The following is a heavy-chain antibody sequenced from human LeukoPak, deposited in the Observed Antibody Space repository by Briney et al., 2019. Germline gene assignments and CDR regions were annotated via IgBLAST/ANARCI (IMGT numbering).Heavy chain of an antibody. CDR2: IRYDGSNK. J-gene: IGHJ3*02. D-gene: IGHD3-3*01. V-gene: IGHV3-30*02. Sequence: PGGSLRLSCAASGFTFSSYGRHWVRQAPGKGLEWMAFIRYDGSNKYYADSVKGRFTISRDNSKNTLYLQMNSLRAEDTALYYCAKSYDFWSGYYTDDAFDIWGQGTVVTVSS. CDR3: AKSYDFWSGYYTDDAFDI. CDR1: GFTFSSYG.